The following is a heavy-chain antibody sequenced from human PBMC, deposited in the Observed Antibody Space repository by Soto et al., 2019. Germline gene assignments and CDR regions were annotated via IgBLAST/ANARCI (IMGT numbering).Heavy chain of an antibody. Sequence: QVQLVESGGGLVKPGGSLRLSCAASGFTFSDYHMNWIRQTPGNGLEWDSYIRSSGSTIYYADSVKGRFTISRDNAKNSLYLKMNSLRVEDTAVYYCARDRPYSSSWAGDFDSWGQGTLVTVSS. CDR3: ARDRPYSSSWAGDFDS. D-gene: IGHD6-13*01. J-gene: IGHJ4*02. CDR1: GFTFSDYH. V-gene: IGHV3-11*01. CDR2: IRSSGSTI.